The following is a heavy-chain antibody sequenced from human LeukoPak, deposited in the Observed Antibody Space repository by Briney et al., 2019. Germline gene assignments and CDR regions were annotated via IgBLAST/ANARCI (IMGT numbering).Heavy chain of an antibody. CDR1: GYTFTSYG. V-gene: IGHV1-18*01. CDR2: ISAYNGNT. D-gene: IGHD2-2*01. Sequence: ASVKVSCKASGYTFTSYGISWVRQAPGQGLEWMGWISAYNGNTNYAQKLQGRVTMTTDTSTSTAYMELRSLRSDDTAVYYCARDTEYCSSTSCWIPKIYHYYYGMDVWGQGTTVTVSS. CDR3: ARDTEYCSSTSCWIPKIYHYYYGMDV. J-gene: IGHJ6*02.